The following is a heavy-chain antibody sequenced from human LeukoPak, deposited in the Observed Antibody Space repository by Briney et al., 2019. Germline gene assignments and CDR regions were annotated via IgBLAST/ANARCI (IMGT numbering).Heavy chain of an antibody. Sequence: GGSLRLSCAASGFTFSSYEMNWVRQAPGKGLEWVSYISGSGSTIYYADSVKGRFTISRDNAKNSLYLQMNSPRAEDTALYYCARSPDYNGMDVWGQGTTVTVSS. V-gene: IGHV3-48*03. J-gene: IGHJ6*02. CDR2: ISGSGSTI. CDR1: GFTFSSYE. CDR3: ARSPDYNGMDV.